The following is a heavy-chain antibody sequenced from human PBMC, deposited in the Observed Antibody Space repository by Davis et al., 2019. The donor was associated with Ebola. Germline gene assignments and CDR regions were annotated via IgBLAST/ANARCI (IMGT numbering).Heavy chain of an antibody. V-gene: IGHV4-34*01. CDR3: ARKRGCSGYDRFDY. J-gene: IGHJ4*02. D-gene: IGHD5-12*01. CDR1: GGSFSGYY. Sequence: SETLSLTCAVYGGSFSGYYWSWIRQPPGKGLEWIGEINHSGSTNYNPSLKSRVTISVDTSKNQFSLKLSSVTAADTAVYYCARKRGCSGYDRFDYWGQGTLVTVSS. CDR2: INHSGST.